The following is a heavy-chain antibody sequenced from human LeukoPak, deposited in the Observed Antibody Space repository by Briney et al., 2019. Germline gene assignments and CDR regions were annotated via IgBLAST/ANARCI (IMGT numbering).Heavy chain of an antibody. Sequence: GASVEVSCKASGGTFSSYAISWVRQAPGQGLEWMGGIIPIFGTANYAQKFQGRVTITADESTSTAYMELSSLRSEDTAVYYCARDFYGDSYDAFDIWGQGTMVTVSS. CDR2: IIPIFGTA. J-gene: IGHJ3*02. V-gene: IGHV1-69*13. CDR1: GGTFSSYA. CDR3: ARDFYGDSYDAFDI. D-gene: IGHD4-17*01.